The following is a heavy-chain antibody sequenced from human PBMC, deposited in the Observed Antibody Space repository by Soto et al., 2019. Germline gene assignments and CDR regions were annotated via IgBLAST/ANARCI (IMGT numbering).Heavy chain of an antibody. J-gene: IGHJ4*02. Sequence: GGSLRLSCAVSGFTFGSYWMNWVRLIPGKGLEWVAYIKPDGSATYYVDSVKGRFTISRDNAKNSLYLQMNSLRVEDTSVYYCARAGYCGPGCYYYFDYWRQGTLVTGSS. D-gene: IGHD2-21*02. CDR3: ARAGYCGPGCYYYFDY. V-gene: IGHV3-7*01. CDR2: IKPDGSAT. CDR1: GFTFGSYW.